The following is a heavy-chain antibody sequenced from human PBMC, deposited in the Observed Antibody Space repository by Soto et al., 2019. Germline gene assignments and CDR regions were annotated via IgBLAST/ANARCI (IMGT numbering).Heavy chain of an antibody. D-gene: IGHD6-19*01. J-gene: IGHJ4*02. V-gene: IGHV3-33*01. Sequence: PGGSLRLSCSALGFTFSIYGMHWVRQAPGKGLGGWAVICYEGSNKYYADSVKGRFTISRDNSKNTLYLKMNSLRAEATAVYYCARGGRRYSSGWRAIDFDYWGQGTLVTVSS. CDR1: GFTFSIYG. CDR3: ARGGRRYSSGWRAIDFDY. CDR2: ICYEGSNK.